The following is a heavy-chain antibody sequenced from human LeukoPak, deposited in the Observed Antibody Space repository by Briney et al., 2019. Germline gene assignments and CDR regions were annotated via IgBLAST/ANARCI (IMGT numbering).Heavy chain of an antibody. Sequence: SGPALVKPTQTLTLTCTFSGFSLSTSGMCVSWIRQPPGRALEWLARIDWDDDKYYSTSLKTRLTISKDTSKNQVVLTMTNMDPVDTATYYCARIKAAAGTPYFDYWGQGTWSPSPQ. J-gene: IGHJ4*02. V-gene: IGHV2-70*11. CDR2: IDWDDDK. CDR1: GFSLSTSGMC. CDR3: ARIKAAAGTPYFDY. D-gene: IGHD6-13*01.